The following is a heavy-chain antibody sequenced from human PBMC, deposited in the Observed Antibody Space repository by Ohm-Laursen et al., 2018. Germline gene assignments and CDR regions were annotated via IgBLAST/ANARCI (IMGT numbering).Heavy chain of an antibody. CDR3: AREWGYSSSLDY. CDR1: GFTFSDHY. Sequence: SLRLSCAASGFTFSDHYMHWVRQAPGKGLEWMAGISKDGSNTYYGHSVEGRFTISRDNSMNTLYLQMNSLRPEDTAVYYCAREWGYSSSLDYWGQGTLVTVSS. D-gene: IGHD6-6*01. CDR2: ISKDGSNT. J-gene: IGHJ4*02. V-gene: IGHV3-30*03.